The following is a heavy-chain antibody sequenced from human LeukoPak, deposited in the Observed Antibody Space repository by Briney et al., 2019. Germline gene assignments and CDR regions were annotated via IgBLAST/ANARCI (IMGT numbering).Heavy chain of an antibody. D-gene: IGHD3-22*01. CDR1: GYSISSGYY. J-gene: IGHJ5*02. CDR2: IYHSGST. CDR3: ARDIRDYYDSSGYFLFDP. Sequence: SETLSLTCTVSGYSISSGYYWGWTRQPPGKGLEWIGSIYHSGSTYYNPSLKSRVTISVDTSKNQFSLKLSSVTAADTAVYYCARDIRDYYDSSGYFLFDPWGQGTLVTVSS. V-gene: IGHV4-38-2*02.